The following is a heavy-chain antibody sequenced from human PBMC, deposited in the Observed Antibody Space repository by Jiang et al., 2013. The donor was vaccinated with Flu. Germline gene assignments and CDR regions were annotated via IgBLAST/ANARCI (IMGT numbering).Heavy chain of an antibody. D-gene: IGHD2-15*01. CDR2: TYSRSKWYN. Sequence: AISGDSVSSNSSAWNWIRQSPSRGLEWLGRTYSRSKWYNDYSVSVRSRIAINPDTSKNQFSLQLNSVTPDDTAVYFCARSSYALLPYYYYYGMDVWGQGTTVTVSS. CDR3: ARSSYALLPYYYYYGMDV. CDR1: GDSVSSNSSA. J-gene: IGHJ6*02. V-gene: IGHV6-1*01.